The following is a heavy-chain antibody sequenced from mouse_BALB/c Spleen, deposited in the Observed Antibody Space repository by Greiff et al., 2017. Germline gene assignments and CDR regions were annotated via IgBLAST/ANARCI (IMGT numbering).Heavy chain of an antibody. Sequence: EVQLVESGGGLVKPGGSLKLSCAASGFTFSDYYMYWVRQTPEKRLEWVATISDGGSYTYYPDSVKGRFTISRDNAKNNLYLQMSSLKSEDTAMYYCAREDYDYAMDYWGQGTSVTVSS. CDR1: GFTFSDYY. V-gene: IGHV5-4*02. CDR2: ISDGGSYT. J-gene: IGHJ4*01. D-gene: IGHD2-4*01. CDR3: AREDYDYAMDY.